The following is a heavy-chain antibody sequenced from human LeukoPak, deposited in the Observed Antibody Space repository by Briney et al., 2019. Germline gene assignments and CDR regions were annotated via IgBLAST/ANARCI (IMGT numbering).Heavy chain of an antibody. J-gene: IGHJ4*02. CDR1: GFTFGDYY. Sequence: GGSLRLSCAASGFTFGDYYMSWIRQAPGKGLEWVSYISSSGSTIYYADSVKGRFTISRDNAKNSLYPQMDSLRAEDTAVYYCARAPRGDIVVVPAADYWGQGTLVTVSS. CDR3: ARAPRGDIVVVPAADY. CDR2: ISSSGSTI. V-gene: IGHV3-11*04. D-gene: IGHD2-2*01.